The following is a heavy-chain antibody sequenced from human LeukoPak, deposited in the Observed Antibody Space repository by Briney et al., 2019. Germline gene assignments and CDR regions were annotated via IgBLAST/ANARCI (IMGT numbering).Heavy chain of an antibody. CDR3: ATAPLRGLDYYYMDV. Sequence: GGSLRLSCAASEFTFSRYSMSWVRQAPGKGLEWVANIKEDGSVKNYLDSVRGRFTISRDNAKNSLYLQMNTLRAEDTAVYCCATAPLRGLDYYYMDVWGKGTTVTVSS. D-gene: IGHD4-17*01. CDR1: EFTFSRYS. V-gene: IGHV3-7*01. CDR2: IKEDGSVK. J-gene: IGHJ6*03.